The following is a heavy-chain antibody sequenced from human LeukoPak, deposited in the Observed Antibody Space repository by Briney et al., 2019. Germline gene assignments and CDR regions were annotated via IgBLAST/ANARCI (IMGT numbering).Heavy chain of an antibody. Sequence: GGSLRLSCAASGFTFSSYAMSWVRQAPGKELEWVSAISGSGGSTYYADSVKGRFTISRDNSKNTLYLQMNSLRAEDTAVYYCAAQERWGYQLLYPEMDVWGKGTAVTVSS. D-gene: IGHD2-2*02. V-gene: IGHV3-23*01. CDR3: AAQERWGYQLLYPEMDV. CDR2: ISGSGGST. J-gene: IGHJ6*04. CDR1: GFTFSSYA.